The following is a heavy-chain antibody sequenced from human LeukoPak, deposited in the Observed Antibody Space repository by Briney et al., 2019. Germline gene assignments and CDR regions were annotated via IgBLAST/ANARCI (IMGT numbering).Heavy chain of an antibody. V-gene: IGHV4-39*07. CDR2: IYYSGST. J-gene: IGHJ4*02. CDR1: GGSISSSSYY. Sequence: SETLSLTCTVSGGSISSSSYYWGWIRQPPGKGLEWIGSIYYSGSTYYNPSLKSRVTISVDTSKNQFSLKLSSVTAADTAVYYCARDIDLRGREPGGFDYWGQGTLVTVSS. D-gene: IGHD2-8*02. CDR3: ARDIDLRGREPGGFDY.